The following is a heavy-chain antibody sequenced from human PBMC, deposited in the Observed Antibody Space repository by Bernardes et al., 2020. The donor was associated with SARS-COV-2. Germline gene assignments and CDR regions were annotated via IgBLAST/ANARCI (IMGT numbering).Heavy chain of an antibody. CDR1: GDSINSASYR. D-gene: IGHD6-13*01. J-gene: IGHJ4*02. CDR2: LSYGGNT. CDR3: ASSWKSSWYFDY. Sequence: SETLSLTCSVSGDSINSASYRWGWIRQAPGKGLEWIGSLSYGGNTYYTPSLRSRVTMSADTSNTQRITAPGIHSSLILSSATAADTAVYYCASSWKSSWYFDYWGQGTLVTVSS. V-gene: IGHV4-39*06.